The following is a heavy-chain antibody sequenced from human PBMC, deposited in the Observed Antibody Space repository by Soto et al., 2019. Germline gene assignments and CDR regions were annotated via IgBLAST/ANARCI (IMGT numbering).Heavy chain of an antibody. Sequence: QVQLQESGPGLVKPSQTLSLTCTVSGGSISSGGYYWSWIRQHPGKGLEWIGYIYYSGSTYYNPSLKSRVTISVDTSKNQFSLKLSSVTAADTAVYYCARRQHQGYSYDEGWFDPWGQGTLVTVSS. CDR2: IYYSGST. CDR1: GGSISSGGYY. D-gene: IGHD5-18*01. V-gene: IGHV4-31*03. J-gene: IGHJ5*02. CDR3: ARRQHQGYSYDEGWFDP.